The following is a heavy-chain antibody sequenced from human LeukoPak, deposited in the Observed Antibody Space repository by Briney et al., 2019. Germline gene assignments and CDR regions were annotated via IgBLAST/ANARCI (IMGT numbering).Heavy chain of an antibody. CDR1: GGTFSSYA. CDR3: ATHRAYCGGDCSTPNGMDV. Sequence: ASVKVSCKASGGTFSSYAISWVRQAPGQGLEWMGGIIPIFGTANYAQKFQGRVTITADESTSTAYMELSSLRSEDTAVYYCATHRAYCGGDCSTPNGMDVWGQGTTVTVSS. J-gene: IGHJ6*02. D-gene: IGHD2-21*02. V-gene: IGHV1-69*13. CDR2: IIPIFGTA.